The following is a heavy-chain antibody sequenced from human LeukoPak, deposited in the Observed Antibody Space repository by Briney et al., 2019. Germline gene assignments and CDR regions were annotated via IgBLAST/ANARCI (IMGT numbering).Heavy chain of an antibody. V-gene: IGHV4-34*01. CDR1: GGSFSGYY. Sequence: SETLSLTCAVYGGSFSGYYWTWIRQPPGKGLEWIGEINHSGSTNYNPSLKSRVTISVDTSKNQFSLKLSSVTAADTAVYYCARSTRRGGLLWFGEFTNWFDPWGQGTLVTVSS. CDR2: INHSGST. J-gene: IGHJ5*02. D-gene: IGHD3-10*01. CDR3: ARSTRRGGLLWFGEFTNWFDP.